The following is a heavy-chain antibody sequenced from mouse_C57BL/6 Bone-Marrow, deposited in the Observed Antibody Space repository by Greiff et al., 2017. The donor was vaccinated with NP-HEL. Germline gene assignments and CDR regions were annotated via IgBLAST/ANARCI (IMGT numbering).Heavy chain of an antibody. CDR2: INPSSGYT. D-gene: IGHD1-2*01. CDR3: RGTALYFDY. Sequence: QVQLQQSGAELARPGASVKMSCKASGYTFTSYTMHWVKQRPGQGLEWIGYINPSSGYTKYNQKFKDKATLTADKSSSTAYMQLSSLTSEDSAVYYCRGTALYFDYWGQGTTLTVSS. J-gene: IGHJ2*01. CDR1: GYTFTSYT. V-gene: IGHV1-4*01.